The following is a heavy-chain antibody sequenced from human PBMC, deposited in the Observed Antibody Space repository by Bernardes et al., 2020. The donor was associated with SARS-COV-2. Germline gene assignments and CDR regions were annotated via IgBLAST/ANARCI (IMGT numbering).Heavy chain of an antibody. CDR2: IYSGGIT. J-gene: IGHJ6*02. D-gene: IGHD1-26*01. V-gene: IGHV3-66*01. CDR1: GFTVSGNY. CDR3: ARDIMGANFYYGMDV. Sequence: GGSLRLSCAASGFTVSGNYMSWVRQAPGKGLEWVSVIYSGGITYYADSVKGRFTISRDNSKNTVYLQMNSLRAEDTAVYYCARDIMGANFYYGMDVWGQGTTVTVSS.